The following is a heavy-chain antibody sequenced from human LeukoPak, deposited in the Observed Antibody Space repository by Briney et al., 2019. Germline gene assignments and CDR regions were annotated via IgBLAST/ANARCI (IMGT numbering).Heavy chain of an antibody. CDR2: ISSSGSTI. J-gene: IGHJ4*02. D-gene: IGHD3-16*01. CDR3: ARNSYDYVWGSYDRTSADY. Sequence: GGSLRLSCAASGFTFSDYYMSWIRQAPGKGLERVSYISSSGSTIYYADSVKGRFTISRDNAKNSLYLQMNSLRAEDTAVYYCARNSYDYVWGSYDRTSADYWGQGTLVTVSS. CDR1: GFTFSDYY. V-gene: IGHV3-11*04.